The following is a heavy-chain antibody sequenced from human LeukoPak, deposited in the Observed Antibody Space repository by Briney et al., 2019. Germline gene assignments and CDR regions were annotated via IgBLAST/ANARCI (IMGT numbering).Heavy chain of an antibody. CDR1: GGTFGSYA. Sequence: SVKVSCKASGGTFGSYAISWVRQAPGQGLEWMGGIIPIFGTANYAQKFQGRVTITADESTSTAYMELSSLRSEDTAVYYCARDNKGYSSSWTPNWFDPWGQGTLVTVSS. CDR2: IIPIFGTA. CDR3: ARDNKGYSSSWTPNWFDP. V-gene: IGHV1-69*01. J-gene: IGHJ5*02. D-gene: IGHD6-13*01.